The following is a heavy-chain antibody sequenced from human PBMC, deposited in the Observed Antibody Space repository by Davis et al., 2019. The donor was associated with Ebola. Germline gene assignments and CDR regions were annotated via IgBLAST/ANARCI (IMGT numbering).Heavy chain of an antibody. D-gene: IGHD2-15*01. Sequence: AASVKVSCEASGYTFTSYGISWVRQAPGQGLEWMGWVSAYNDNTSYAQKLQGRVTMTTDTSTSTAYMELRSLRSDDTAVYYCARDCSGTSCYFKWFDPWGQGTLVTVSS. CDR2: VSAYNDNT. CDR1: GYTFTSYG. J-gene: IGHJ5*02. V-gene: IGHV1-18*01. CDR3: ARDCSGTSCYFKWFDP.